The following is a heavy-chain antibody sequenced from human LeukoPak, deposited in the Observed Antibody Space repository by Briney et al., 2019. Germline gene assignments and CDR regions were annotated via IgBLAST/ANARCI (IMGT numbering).Heavy chain of an antibody. J-gene: IGHJ3*02. Sequence: ASVKVSCKAFGYTFTGYYMHSVRQAPGQGLEWMGWINPNSGGTNYAQKFKRRGTVTRDTSISTAYMELSRLRSDVTAVYYCARPCHWLEHYAFDIWGQGTMVTVSS. CDR1: GYTFTGYY. V-gene: IGHV1-2*02. CDR2: INPNSGGT. CDR3: ARPCHWLEHYAFDI. D-gene: IGHD1-1*01.